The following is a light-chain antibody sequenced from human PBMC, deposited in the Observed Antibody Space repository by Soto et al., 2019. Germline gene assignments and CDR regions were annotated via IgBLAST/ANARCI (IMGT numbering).Light chain of an antibody. CDR2: NVS. Sequence: QSELTQPASVSGSPGQSITISCTGTSSDVGGHNSVSWYQQHPGKAPKLMIYNVSNRPSGVSNRFSGSKSGNTASLTISGLLAEDEADYYCTSYTSSSTYVFGAGTKVTVL. V-gene: IGLV2-14*01. J-gene: IGLJ1*01. CDR3: TSYTSSSTYV. CDR1: SSDVGGHNS.